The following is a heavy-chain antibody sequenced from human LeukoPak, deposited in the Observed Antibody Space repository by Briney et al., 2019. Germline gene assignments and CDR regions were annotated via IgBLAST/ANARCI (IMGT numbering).Heavy chain of an antibody. J-gene: IGHJ4*02. CDR2: MNPNSGNT. CDR3: ARSHTRGLTTIFGVVRLRGEYYFDY. Sequence: ASVKVSCKASGYTFTSYDINWVRQATGQGLEWMGWMNPNSGNTGYAQKFQGRVTMTRNTSISTAYMELSSLRSEDTAVYYCARSHTRGLTTIFGVVRLRGEYYFDYWGQGTLVTVSS. CDR1: GYTFTSYD. V-gene: IGHV1-8*01. D-gene: IGHD3-3*01.